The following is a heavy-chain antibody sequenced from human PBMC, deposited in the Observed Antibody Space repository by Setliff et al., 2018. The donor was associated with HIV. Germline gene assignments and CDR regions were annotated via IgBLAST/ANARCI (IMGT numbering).Heavy chain of an antibody. V-gene: IGHV1-18*01. J-gene: IGHJ4*02. CDR3: AGSILTGYYTFGADY. D-gene: IGHD3-9*01. Sequence: ASVKVSCKASGYRFTSYGVSWVRQAPGQGLEWMGWISAYNVNTNYAQKLQGRLTMTRDTSTNTVYMELSSLRSEDTALYYCAGSILTGYYTFGADYWGQGTLVTVSS. CDR2: ISAYNVNT. CDR1: GYRFTSYG.